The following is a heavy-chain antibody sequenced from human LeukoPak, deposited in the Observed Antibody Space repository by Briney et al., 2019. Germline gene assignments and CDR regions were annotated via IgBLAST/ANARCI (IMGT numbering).Heavy chain of an antibody. CDR3: ARGYSSTGENFDY. V-gene: IGHV4-59*01. CDR2: VYYTGST. Sequence: SETLSLTCTVSAGSITNYYWSWIRQPPGKGLEWIGYVYYTGSTNCDPSLKSRVTISIDMSKIQFSLKLNSVTAADTAVYYCARGYSSTGENFDYWGQGTLVTVSS. D-gene: IGHD2-8*01. J-gene: IGHJ4*02. CDR1: AGSITNYY.